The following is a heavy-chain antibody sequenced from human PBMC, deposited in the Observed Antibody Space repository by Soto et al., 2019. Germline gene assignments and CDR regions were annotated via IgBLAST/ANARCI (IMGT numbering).Heavy chain of an antibody. D-gene: IGHD1-26*01. CDR1: CYSISSSNW. Sequence: QVQLQESGPGLVKPSDTLSLTCAVSCYSISSSNWWGWIRQPPGKGLEWIGYIYYSGTTYYNPSLKSRVTMSVDTSKNQFSLTLTSVPAVDTAVYYCARREIQCPIDYWGQGTLVTASS. CDR2: IYYSGTT. CDR3: ARREIQCPIDY. J-gene: IGHJ4*02. V-gene: IGHV4-28*01.